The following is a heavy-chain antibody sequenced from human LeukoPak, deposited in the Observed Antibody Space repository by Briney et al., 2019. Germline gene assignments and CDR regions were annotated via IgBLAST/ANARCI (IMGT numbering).Heavy chain of an antibody. CDR2: IYYSGST. Sequence: SQTLSLTCTVPGGSISSGDYYWSWIRQPPGKGLEWIGYIYYSGSTYYNPSLKSRVTISVDTSKNQFSLKLSSVTAADTAVYYCARAEQLGDFDYWGQGTLVTVSS. J-gene: IGHJ4*02. V-gene: IGHV4-30-4*01. CDR1: GGSISSGDYY. CDR3: ARAEQLGDFDY. D-gene: IGHD6-6*01.